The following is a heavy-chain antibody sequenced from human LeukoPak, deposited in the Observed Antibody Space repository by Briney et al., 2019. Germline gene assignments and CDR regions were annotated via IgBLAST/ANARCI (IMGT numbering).Heavy chain of an antibody. V-gene: IGHV4-39*01. CDR1: GGSISSRSYY. J-gene: IGHJ4*02. D-gene: IGHD1-26*01. CDR3: ATSLFIVGAKFDY. Sequence: SETLSLTCTLSGGSISSRSYYWGWIRQPPGKGLEWIGSIYYSGSTYYNPSLKTRFTITVDPSKHPLSLKLTSVTSADTAVYYCATSLFIVGAKFDYWGQGTLVTVSS. CDR2: IYYSGST.